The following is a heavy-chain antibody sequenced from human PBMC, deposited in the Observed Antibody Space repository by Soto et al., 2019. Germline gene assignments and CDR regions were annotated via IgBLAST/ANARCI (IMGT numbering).Heavy chain of an antibody. V-gene: IGHV3-30*18. CDR2: MSFDGSDI. J-gene: IGHJ5*02. D-gene: IGHD2-2*01. CDR3: AKDWEDQYCSGTTCLTIDP. Sequence: QVQLVESGGGVVQPGRSLRLSCAASGFTFSAYGMYWVRQAPGKGLEWVALMSFDGSDIYYGDSVKGRFTISRDNSKNMLYLQMNSLTTDDTAVYYCAKDWEDQYCSGTTCLTIDPWGQGTLVTVSS. CDR1: GFTFSAYG.